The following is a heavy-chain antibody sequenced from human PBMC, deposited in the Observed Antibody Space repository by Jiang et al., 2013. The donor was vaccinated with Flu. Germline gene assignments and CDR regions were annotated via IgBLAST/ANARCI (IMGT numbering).Heavy chain of an antibody. CDR1: GYSFSHYD. V-gene: IGHV1-8*01. CDR3: ARGVTAGLDF. Sequence: SGAEVKRPGASVKVSCKASGYSFSHYDINWVRQATGQGLEWMGWMSPNSGSTDYAQKFQGRVTMTRDTSIGTAYMELSGLISDDTAVYYCARGVTAGLDFWGQGALVTVSS. CDR2: MSPNSGST. D-gene: IGHD2-21*02. J-gene: IGHJ4*02.